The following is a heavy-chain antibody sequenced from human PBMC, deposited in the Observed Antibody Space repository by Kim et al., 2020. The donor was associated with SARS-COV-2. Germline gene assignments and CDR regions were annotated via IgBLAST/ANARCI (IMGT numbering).Heavy chain of an antibody. J-gene: IGHJ5*02. Sequence: SETLSLTCTVSGGSISSGGYYWSWIRQHPGKGLEWIGYIYYSGSTYYNPSLKSRVTISVDTSKNQFSLKLSSVTAADTAVYYCARDLGRGGYDLWSGYYVYNWFDPWGQGTLVTVSS. CDR3: ARDLGRGGYDLWSGYYVYNWFDP. V-gene: IGHV4-31*03. CDR2: IYYSGST. D-gene: IGHD3-3*01. CDR1: GGSISSGGYY.